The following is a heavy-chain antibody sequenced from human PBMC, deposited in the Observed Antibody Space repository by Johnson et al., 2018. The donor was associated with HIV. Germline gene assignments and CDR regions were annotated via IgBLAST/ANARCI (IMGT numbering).Heavy chain of an antibody. CDR1: GVTFSSHA. Sequence: QVQLVESGGGVVQPGRSLRLSCAASGVTFSSHAMHWVRQAPGKGLDWVTVISYDGSNKYYADSVKGRFTISRDNSKNTLHLQMTSLRPEDTAVYYCARSSGYYGTDAFDIWGQGTMVTVSS. V-gene: IGHV3-30-3*01. D-gene: IGHD3-22*01. J-gene: IGHJ3*02. CDR2: ISYDGSNK. CDR3: ARSSGYYGTDAFDI.